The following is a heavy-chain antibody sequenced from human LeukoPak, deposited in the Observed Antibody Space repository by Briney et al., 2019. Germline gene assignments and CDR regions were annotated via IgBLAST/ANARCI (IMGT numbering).Heavy chain of an antibody. CDR2: IYYSGST. Sequence: SETLSLTCTVSGGSISSGDYFWTWIRQHPGKGLEWIGYIYYSGSTYYNPSLKSRLTISIDTSKNQFSLKLSSVTAADTAVYYCARDLSYWHFDPWGQGTLVTVSS. D-gene: IGHD2-8*02. CDR3: ARDLSYWHFDP. CDR1: GGSISSGDYF. J-gene: IGHJ5*02. V-gene: IGHV4-31*03.